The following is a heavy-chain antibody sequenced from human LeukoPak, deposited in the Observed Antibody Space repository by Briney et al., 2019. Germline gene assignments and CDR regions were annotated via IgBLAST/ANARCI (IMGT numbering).Heavy chain of an antibody. CDR1: GFTFSSYS. Sequence: PGGSLRLSCAAYGFTFSSYSMNWVRQAPGKGLEWVSSISSSSSYIYYADSVKGRFTISRDNAKNSLYLQMNSLRAEDTAVYYCARDATAFSWELLRGDYWGQGTLVTVSS. J-gene: IGHJ4*02. D-gene: IGHD1-26*01. V-gene: IGHV3-21*01. CDR3: ARDATAFSWELLRGDY. CDR2: ISSSSSYI.